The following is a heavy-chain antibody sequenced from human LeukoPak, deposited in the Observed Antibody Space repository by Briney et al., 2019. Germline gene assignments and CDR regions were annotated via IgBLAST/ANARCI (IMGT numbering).Heavy chain of an antibody. D-gene: IGHD3-10*01. CDR2: ISWNSGSI. V-gene: IGHV3-9*01. J-gene: IGHJ6*02. Sequence: GRSLRLSCAASGFTFDDYAMHWVRQAPGKGLEWVSGISWNSGSIGYADSVKGRFTISRDNAKNSLYLQMNSLRAEDTALYYCAKDHGHGDYYGMDVWAKGPRSPSP. CDR3: AKDHGHGDYYGMDV. CDR1: GFTFDDYA.